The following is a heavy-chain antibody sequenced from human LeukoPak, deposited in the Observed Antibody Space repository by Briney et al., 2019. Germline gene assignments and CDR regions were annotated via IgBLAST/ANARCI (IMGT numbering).Heavy chain of an antibody. CDR2: MYYSGST. CDR1: GGSISSYY. Sequence: PSETLSLTCTVSGGSISSYYWSWIRQPPGKGLEWIGYMYYSGSTNYNPSLESRLTISVDTSKNQFSLKLSSVTAADTAVYYCARGSGWYYYWGQGTLVTVSS. V-gene: IGHV4-59*01. D-gene: IGHD6-19*01. CDR3: ARGSGWYYY. J-gene: IGHJ4*02.